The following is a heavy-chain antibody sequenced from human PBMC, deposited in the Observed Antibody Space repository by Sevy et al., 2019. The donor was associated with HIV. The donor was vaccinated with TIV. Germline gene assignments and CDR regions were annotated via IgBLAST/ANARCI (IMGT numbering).Heavy chain of an antibody. CDR3: ARDCSGAFCSFDS. CDR2: ISAYNGDT. J-gene: IGHJ4*02. Sequence: ASVKVSCKASGYTFTNYGISWVRQAPGQGLEWMGWISAYNGDTNYAQKVQGRVTLTTDTSTTTAYMELRNLRSDDTAVYYCARDCSGAFCSFDSWGQGSLVTVSS. CDR1: GYTFTNYG. D-gene: IGHD2-15*01. V-gene: IGHV1-18*04.